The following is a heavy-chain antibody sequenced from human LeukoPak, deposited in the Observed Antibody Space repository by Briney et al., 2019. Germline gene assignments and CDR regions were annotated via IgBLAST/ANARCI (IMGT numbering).Heavy chain of an antibody. Sequence: GGSLRLSCAASGFTFSSYAMSWVRQAPGKGLEWVSAISGSGGSTCYADSVKGRFTISRDNSKNTLYLQMNSLRAEDTAVYYCAKDRSSGWYGNYFDYWGQGTLVTVSS. CDR1: GFTFSSYA. V-gene: IGHV3-23*01. J-gene: IGHJ4*02. CDR2: ISGSGGST. CDR3: AKDRSSGWYGNYFDY. D-gene: IGHD6-19*01.